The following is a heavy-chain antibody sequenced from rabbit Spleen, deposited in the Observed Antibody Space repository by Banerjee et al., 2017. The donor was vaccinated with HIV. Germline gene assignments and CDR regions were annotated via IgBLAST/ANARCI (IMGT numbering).Heavy chain of an antibody. J-gene: IGHJ4*01. Sequence: QEQLEESGGGLVKPGASLTLTCTASGVSFSFSSYMCWVRQAPGKGLELIGCIYGGDGSTDYTNWVNGRFTISKTASTVDLKMTSLTAADTATYFCARSYVVGTAWADIAKFGLWGPGTLVTVS. CDR1: GVSFSFSSY. CDR3: ARSYVVGTAWADIAKFGL. V-gene: IGHV1S45*01. CDR2: IYGGDGST. D-gene: IGHD3-1*01.